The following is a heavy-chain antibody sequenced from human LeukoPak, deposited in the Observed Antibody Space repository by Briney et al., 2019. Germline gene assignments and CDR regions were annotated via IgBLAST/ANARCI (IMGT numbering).Heavy chain of an antibody. CDR1: GGSISSYY. J-gene: IGHJ4*02. D-gene: IGHD5-12*01. CDR2: IYYSGST. V-gene: IGHV4-59*08. Sequence: PSETLSLTCTVSGGSISSYYWSWIRQPPGKGLEWIGYIYYSGSTYYNPSLKSRVTISVDTSKNQFSLKLSSVTAADTAVYYCARGLLRRFDYWGQGTLVTVSS. CDR3: ARGLLRRFDY.